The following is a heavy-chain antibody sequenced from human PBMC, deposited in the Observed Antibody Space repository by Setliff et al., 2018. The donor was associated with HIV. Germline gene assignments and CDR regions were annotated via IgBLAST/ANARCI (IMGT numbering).Heavy chain of an antibody. J-gene: IGHJ5*02. Sequence: SETLSLTCTVSGGSISSGSYYWSWIRQPAGKGLEWIGHIYTTGSTNYNPSLKSRVTISVDTSKNQFSLKLNSVTAADTALYYCAREGLRIATAGYNWFDPWGPGTLVTVSS. CDR1: GGSISSGSYY. D-gene: IGHD6-13*01. V-gene: IGHV4-61*09. CDR2: IYTTGST. CDR3: AREGLRIATAGYNWFDP.